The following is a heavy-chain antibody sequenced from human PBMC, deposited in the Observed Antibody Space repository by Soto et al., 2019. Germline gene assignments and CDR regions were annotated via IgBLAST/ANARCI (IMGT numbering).Heavy chain of an antibody. J-gene: IGHJ6*02. V-gene: IGHV4-34*01. CDR2: INHSGST. CDR3: ARLSSSWYGHYYYGMDV. Sequence: SETMSLTCAVYGGSFIGYYWSWIRQPPGTGLEWIGEINHSGSTNYNPSLKSRVTISVDTSKNQFSLKLSSVTAADTAVYYCARLSSSWYGHYYYGMDVWGQGTTVTVSS. CDR1: GGSFIGYY. D-gene: IGHD6-13*01.